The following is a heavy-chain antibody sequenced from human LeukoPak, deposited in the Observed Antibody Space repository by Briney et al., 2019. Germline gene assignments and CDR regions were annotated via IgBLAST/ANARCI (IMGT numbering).Heavy chain of an antibody. CDR1: GFTFSSYW. V-gene: IGHV3-7*03. D-gene: IGHD3-16*01. J-gene: IGHJ4*02. CDR2: IKQDGSEK. Sequence: GGSLRLSCAASGFTFSSYWMSWVRQAPGKGLEWVANIKQDGSEKYYVDSVKGRFTISRDNAKNSLYLQMNSLRAEDTAVYHCARGKGIGAPSYWGQGTLVTVSS. CDR3: ARGKGIGAPSY.